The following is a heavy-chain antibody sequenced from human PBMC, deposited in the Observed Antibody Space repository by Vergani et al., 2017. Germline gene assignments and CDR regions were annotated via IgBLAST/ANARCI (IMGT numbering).Heavy chain of an antibody. CDR2: ISGSTI. CDR1: GFTFSSYA. Sequence: EVQLLESGGGLVQPGGSLRLSCAASGFTFSSYAMSWVRQAPGKGLEWVSAISGSTIYYADSVKGRFTISRDNAKNSLYLQMNSLRAEDTAVYYCARGVDYWGQGTLVTVSS. V-gene: IGHV3-23*01. J-gene: IGHJ4*02. CDR3: ARGVDY.